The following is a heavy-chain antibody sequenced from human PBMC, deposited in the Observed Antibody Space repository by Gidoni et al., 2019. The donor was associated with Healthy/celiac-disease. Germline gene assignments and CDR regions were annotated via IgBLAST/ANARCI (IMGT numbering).Heavy chain of an antibody. V-gene: IGHV1-46*01. J-gene: IGHJ3*02. D-gene: IGHD4-17*01. Sequence: QVQLVQSGAEVKKPGASVTVSCKASGYTFTSYYMHWVRQAPGQGLEWMGIINPSGGSTSYAQKFQGRVTMTRDTSTSTVYMELSSLRSEDTAVYYCAKTTVVTGEAFDIWGQGTMVTVSS. CDR3: AKTTVVTGEAFDI. CDR1: GYTFTSYY. CDR2: INPSGGST.